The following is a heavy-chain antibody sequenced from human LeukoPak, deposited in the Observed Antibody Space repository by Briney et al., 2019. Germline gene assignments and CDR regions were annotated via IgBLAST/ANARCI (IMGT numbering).Heavy chain of an antibody. V-gene: IGHV3-20*04. J-gene: IGHJ5*02. CDR2: INWDGYST. CDR3: ARLQQQLNSNWFDP. D-gene: IGHD6-13*01. Sequence: PGGSLRLSCAAPGFTFDDYGMSWVRQVPGKGLEWVSGINWDGYSTGYADSVKGRFTISRDNAKNSLYLQMNSLRVEDTALYYCARLQQQLNSNWFDPWGQGTLVTVSS. CDR1: GFTFDDYG.